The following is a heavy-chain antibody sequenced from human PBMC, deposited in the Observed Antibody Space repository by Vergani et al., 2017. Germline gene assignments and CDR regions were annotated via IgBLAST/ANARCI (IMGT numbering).Heavy chain of an antibody. V-gene: IGHV3-9*01. CDR3: AKAGFDSGGYYYS. CDR1: GFTFDDYA. Sequence: EVQLVESGGGLVKPGGSLRLSCAASGFTFDDYAMHWVRQGPGKGLEWVAGIRWNSGSIGYADSVKGRFAISRDNAKNSLYLQMNSLRAEDTALYYCAKAGFDSGGYYYSWGQGTLVTVSS. D-gene: IGHD3-22*01. CDR2: IRWNSGSI. J-gene: IGHJ5*02.